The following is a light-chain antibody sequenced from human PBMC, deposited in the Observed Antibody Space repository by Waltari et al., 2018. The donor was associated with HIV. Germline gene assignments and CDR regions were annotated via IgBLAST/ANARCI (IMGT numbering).Light chain of an antibody. CDR2: DVN. CDR3: CSYTTSGTWV. CDR1: ASDLRAYNY. J-gene: IGLJ3*02. Sequence: QSALTQPASVSGSPGQSITVSCSGTASDLRAYNYVSWFQQPPDKAPQLLIFDVNKRPSGVSNRFSGSKSGSTASLTISGLQPDDEAEYFCCSYTTSGTWVFGGGTRVTVL. V-gene: IGLV2-14*03.